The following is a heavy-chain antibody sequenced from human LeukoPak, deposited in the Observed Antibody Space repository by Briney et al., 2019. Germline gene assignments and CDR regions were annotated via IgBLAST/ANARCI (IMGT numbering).Heavy chain of an antibody. D-gene: IGHD3-22*01. CDR3: ARLTDDSSYY. CDR2: IYHSGST. V-gene: IGHV4-38-2*01. CDR1: GYSLSSGYY. Sequence: PDTLSLTCAVSGYSLSSGYYWGWIRQPPGKGLEWIGGIYHSGSTYYNPSLKSRVTISVDTSKNQFSLKLISWTAADTAVYYCARLTDDSSYYWGQGTLVTVSS. J-gene: IGHJ4*02.